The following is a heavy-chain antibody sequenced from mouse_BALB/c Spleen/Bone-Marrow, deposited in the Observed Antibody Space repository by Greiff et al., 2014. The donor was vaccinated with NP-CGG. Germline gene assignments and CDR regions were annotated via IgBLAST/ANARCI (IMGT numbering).Heavy chain of an antibody. Sequence: QVQLKESGAELAKPGASVKMSCKASGYTLTSYWMHWVKQRPGQGLEWIGYINPSTGYTEYNQKFKDKATLTADKSSSTAYMQLSSLTSEDSAVYYFARSMGRRLDYWGQGTTLTVSS. CDR3: ARSMGRRLDY. CDR1: GYTLTSYW. D-gene: IGHD4-1*01. CDR2: INPSTGYT. V-gene: IGHV1-7*01. J-gene: IGHJ2*01.